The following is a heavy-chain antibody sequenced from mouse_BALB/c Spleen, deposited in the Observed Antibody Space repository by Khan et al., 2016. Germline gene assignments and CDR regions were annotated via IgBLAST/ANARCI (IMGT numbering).Heavy chain of an antibody. CDR3: AGYYGHFFDY. Sequence: EVQLLESGPSLVKPSQTLSLTCSVTGDSITSGYWNWIRKFPGNKLEYMGYISYSGSTYYNPSLKSRISITRDTSKSQYYLQLNSVTTEDIATYXCAGYYGHFFDYWGQGTTLTVSS. V-gene: IGHV3-8*02. J-gene: IGHJ2*01. CDR1: GDSITSGY. D-gene: IGHD1-1*02. CDR2: ISYSGST.